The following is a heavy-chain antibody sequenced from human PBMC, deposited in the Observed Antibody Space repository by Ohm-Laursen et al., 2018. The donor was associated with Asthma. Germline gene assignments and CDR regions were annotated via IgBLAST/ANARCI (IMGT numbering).Heavy chain of an antibody. CDR2: ITSYSSTT. J-gene: IGHJ6*02. V-gene: IGHV3-48*01. CDR3: AVRTTSAGFDV. D-gene: IGHD1-1*01. CDR1: GFTFSSYS. Sequence: GSLRLSCTASGFTFSSYSMDWVRQAPGKGLEWVSYITSYSSTTYYADSVKGRFTISRDNAKNSLYLQMNSLRAQDTAVYYCAVRTTSAGFDVWGQGTTVTVSS.